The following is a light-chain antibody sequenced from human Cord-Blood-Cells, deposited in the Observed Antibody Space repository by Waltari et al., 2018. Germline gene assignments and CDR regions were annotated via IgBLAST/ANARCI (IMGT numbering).Light chain of an antibody. V-gene: IGKV1-39*01. CDR2: AAS. Sequence: DIQMTQSPSSLSASVGDRVTITCRSSQSISSYLNWYQQKPVKAPKLLIYAASSLQSGVPSRFSGSGYGTEFTLTISSLPPEDFATYYCQQSYSTPITFGQGTRLEIK. CDR3: QQSYSTPIT. J-gene: IGKJ5*01. CDR1: QSISSY.